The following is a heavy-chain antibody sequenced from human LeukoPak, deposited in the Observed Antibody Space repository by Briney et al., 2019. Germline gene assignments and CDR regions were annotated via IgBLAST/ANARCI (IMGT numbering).Heavy chain of an antibody. CDR1: GGTFSDYV. CDR2: IIPVFDTG. J-gene: IGHJ5*02. Sequence: ASVKVSCKASGGTFSDYVINWMRQAPGQGLEWMGGIIPVFDTGNYARKFQGRLAITRDESTSTAHMELSGLTSEDTAVYYCARLRPGSIRALDPWGQGTLVIVSS. V-gene: IGHV1-69*05. CDR3: ARLRPGSIRALDP. D-gene: IGHD1-1*01.